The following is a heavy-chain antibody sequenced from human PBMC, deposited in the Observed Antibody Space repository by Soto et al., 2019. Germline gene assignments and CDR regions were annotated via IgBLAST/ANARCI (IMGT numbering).Heavy chain of an antibody. D-gene: IGHD2-21*02. J-gene: IGHJ6*02. CDR1: GDTFSSYI. CDR3: ARRRYCGYDCYHKHYYGMDV. CDR2: VIPVLTTT. V-gene: IGHV1-69*08. Sequence: QVQLVQSGAEVKKPGSSVRVSCRSSGDTFSSYIVNWLRLAPGRGLEWMGRVIPVLTTTDYAQNFRGRVTISAYRSTHTVYLDLSSLRSDDTAVYYCARRRYCGYDCYHKHYYGMDVWGQGSLVTVAS.